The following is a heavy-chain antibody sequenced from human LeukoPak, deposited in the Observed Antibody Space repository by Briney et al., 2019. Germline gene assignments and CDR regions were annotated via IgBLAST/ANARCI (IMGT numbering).Heavy chain of an antibody. CDR2: INPNSGGT. CDR1: GYTFTGYY. V-gene: IGHV1-2*02. CDR3: AIDSDLQYGGYAGY. D-gene: IGHD5-12*01. Sequence: GASVKVSCKASGYTFTGYYMHWVRQAPGQGLEWMGWINPNSGGTNYAQKFQGRVTMTRNTSISTAYMELSSLRSEDTAVYYCAIDSDLQYGGYAGYWGQGTLVTVSS. J-gene: IGHJ4*02.